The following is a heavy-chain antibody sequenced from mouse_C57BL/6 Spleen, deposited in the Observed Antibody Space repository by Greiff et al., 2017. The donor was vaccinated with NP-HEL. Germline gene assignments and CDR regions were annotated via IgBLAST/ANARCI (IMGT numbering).Heavy chain of an antibody. D-gene: IGHD2-3*01. CDR1: GYTFTSYW. Sequence: QVQLQQPGAELVMPGASVKLSCKASGYTFTSYWMHWVKQRPGQGLEWIGEIDPSDSYTNYNQKFKGKSTLTVYKSSSTAYMQLSSLTSEDSAVYYCARSYDDYAMDYWGQGTSVTVSS. CDR2: IDPSDSYT. V-gene: IGHV1-69*01. J-gene: IGHJ4*01. CDR3: ARSYDDYAMDY.